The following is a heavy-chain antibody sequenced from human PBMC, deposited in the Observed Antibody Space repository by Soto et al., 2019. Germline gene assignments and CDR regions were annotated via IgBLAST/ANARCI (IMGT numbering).Heavy chain of an antibody. Sequence: LQLEESGSGLVKPSQTLSLTCAVSGGSISSGGYSWSWIRQPPGKGLEWIAYIYHSGSTYYNPSLKSRVTISVDRSKNQFSLKLSSMTAADTAVYYCARVPYPWGQGTLVTVSS. J-gene: IGHJ5*02. CDR3: ARVPYP. CDR2: IYHSGST. CDR1: GGSISSGGYS. V-gene: IGHV4-30-2*01.